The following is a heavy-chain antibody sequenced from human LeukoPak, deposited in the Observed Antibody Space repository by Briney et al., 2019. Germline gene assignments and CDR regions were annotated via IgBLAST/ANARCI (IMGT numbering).Heavy chain of an antibody. CDR1: GYSFTSYW. D-gene: IGHD3-10*01. J-gene: IGHJ3*02. CDR2: IYPGDSDT. V-gene: IGHV5-51*01. CDR3: ARRMVRGVIVDAFDI. Sequence: GESLKISCKGSGYSFTSYWIGGVRQLPGKGLEWMGIIYPGDSDTRYSPSFQGEVTISADKSISSAYLQWSSLKASDTAMYYCARRMVRGVIVDAFDIWGQGTMVTVSS.